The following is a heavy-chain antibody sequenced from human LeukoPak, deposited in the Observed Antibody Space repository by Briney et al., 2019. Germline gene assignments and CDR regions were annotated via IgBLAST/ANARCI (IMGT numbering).Heavy chain of an antibody. CDR2: IYSGGST. V-gene: IGHV3-66*01. CDR1: GFTVSSNY. D-gene: IGHD1-14*01. Sequence: GGSLRLSCAASGFTVSSNYMSWVRQAPGKGLEWVSVIYSGGSTYYADSVKGRFTISRDNSKNTLYLQMNSLRAEDTAVYYCARDTGGLFWQPRIYYYGMDVWGQGTTVTVSS. J-gene: IGHJ6*02. CDR3: ARDTGGLFWQPRIYYYGMDV.